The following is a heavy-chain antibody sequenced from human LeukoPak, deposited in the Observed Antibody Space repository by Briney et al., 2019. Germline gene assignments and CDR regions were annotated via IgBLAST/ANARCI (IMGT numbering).Heavy chain of an antibody. V-gene: IGHV4-59*01. D-gene: IGHD6-6*01. CDR2: IYYSGST. CDR1: GGSISSYY. Sequence: SETLSLTCTVSGGSISSYYWSWIRQPPGKGLEWIGYIYYSGSTNYNPSLKSRVTISVDTSKNQFSLKLSSVTAADTAVYYCARDRASSSPYYYYGMDVWGQGTTVTVSS. J-gene: IGHJ6*02. CDR3: ARDRASSSPYYYYGMDV.